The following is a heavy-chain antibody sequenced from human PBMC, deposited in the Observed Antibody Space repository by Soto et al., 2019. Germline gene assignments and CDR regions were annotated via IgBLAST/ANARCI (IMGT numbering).Heavy chain of an antibody. CDR1: GFTFSSYA. V-gene: IGHV3-23*01. D-gene: IGHD3-10*01. CDR2: ISGSGGSI. Sequence: GGSLRLSCAASGFTFSSYAMSWVRQAPGKGLEWVSAISGSGGSIYYADSVKGRFTISRDNSKNTLYLQMNSLRAEDTAVYYCAKDTTVGWFGEFSSYYFDYWGQGTLVTVSS. J-gene: IGHJ4*02. CDR3: AKDTTVGWFGEFSSYYFDY.